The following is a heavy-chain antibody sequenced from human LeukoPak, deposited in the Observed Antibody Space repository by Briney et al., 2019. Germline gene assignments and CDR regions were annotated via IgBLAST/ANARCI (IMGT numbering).Heavy chain of an antibody. CDR1: GYTFTSYY. CDR3: ARGGRGEGTGTTRVAFDI. Sequence: ASVKVSCKAAGYTFTSYYMHWVRQAPGQGLEWMGTINPTGGSTSYAQKFQGRVTMTRDTSTSTVYMELSSLRSEDTAVYYCARGGRGEGTGTTRVAFDIWGQGTMVTVSS. CDR2: INPTGGST. D-gene: IGHD1-1*01. V-gene: IGHV1-46*01. J-gene: IGHJ3*02.